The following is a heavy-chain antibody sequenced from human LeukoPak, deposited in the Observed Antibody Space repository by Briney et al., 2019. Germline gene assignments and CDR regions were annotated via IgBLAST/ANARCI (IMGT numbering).Heavy chain of an antibody. CDR1: GYTFTGYY. D-gene: IGHD1-1*01. V-gene: IGHV1-2*02. CDR2: INPKSGGT. J-gene: IGHJ4*02. Sequence: GASVKVSCKTSGYTFTGYYMHWVRQAPGQGLEWMGWINPKSGGTSYPQKFQGRVSMTRDTSISTAYMELSRLRFDDTAVYYCVPSNNFYYFDYWGQGTLVTVSS. CDR3: VPSNNFYYFDY.